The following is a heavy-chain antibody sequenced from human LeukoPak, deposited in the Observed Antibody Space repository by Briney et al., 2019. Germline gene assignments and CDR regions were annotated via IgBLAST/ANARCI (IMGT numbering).Heavy chain of an antibody. Sequence: GGSLRLSCAASGFTFSGSWMTCVRQAPGGGLGWVANIDPDGNTKNYLDSVKGRFTISRDNARNSLYLQLNSLRAEDTSVYYCARDPAYGAFDYWGQGTLVTVSS. J-gene: IGHJ4*02. CDR2: IDPDGNTK. CDR1: GFTFSGSW. V-gene: IGHV3-7*01. CDR3: ARDPAYGAFDY. D-gene: IGHD4-17*01.